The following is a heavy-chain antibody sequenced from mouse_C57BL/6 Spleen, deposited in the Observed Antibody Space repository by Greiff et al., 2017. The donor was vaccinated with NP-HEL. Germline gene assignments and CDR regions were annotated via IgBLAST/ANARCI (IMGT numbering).Heavy chain of an antibody. CDR3: ARPYYGSSYYAMDY. V-gene: IGHV1-80*01. J-gene: IGHJ4*01. CDR2: IYPGDGDT. CDR1: GYAFSSYW. Sequence: LQESGAELVKPGASVKISCKASGYAFSSYWMNWVKQRPGKGLEWIGQIYPGDGDTNYNGKFKGKATLTADKSSSTAYMQLSSLTSEDSAVYFCARPYYGSSYYAMDYWGQGTSVTVSS. D-gene: IGHD1-1*01.